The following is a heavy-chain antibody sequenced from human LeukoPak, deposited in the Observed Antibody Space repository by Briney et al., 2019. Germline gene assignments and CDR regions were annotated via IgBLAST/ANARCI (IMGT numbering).Heavy chain of an antibody. Sequence: PGGSLRLSCAAAGFTFSSYEMNWVRQPPGKGLEWVSYISSSGSTICYEDSVKGRFTISRDNATNSLYLQMNSLRAEDTAVYYCARRDYFDYWGQGTLVTVSS. CDR2: ISSSGSTI. CDR1: GFTFSSYE. J-gene: IGHJ4*02. CDR3: ARRDYFDY. V-gene: IGHV3-48*03.